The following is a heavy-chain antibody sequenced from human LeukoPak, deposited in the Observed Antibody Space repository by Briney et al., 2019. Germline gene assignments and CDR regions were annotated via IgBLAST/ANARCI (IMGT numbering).Heavy chain of an antibody. J-gene: IGHJ6*02. Sequence: PGGSLRLSCAASGFTFSSYWMTWVRQAPGKGLEWVANIKEDGTVKHYVDSVKGRFTISRDNAKRSLYLQMNSLRAEDSAIYYCARDTERWRAPWYYSMDLWGQGTTVTVSS. V-gene: IGHV3-7*05. CDR1: GFTFSSYW. D-gene: IGHD5-24*01. CDR2: IKEDGTVK. CDR3: ARDTERWRAPWYYSMDL.